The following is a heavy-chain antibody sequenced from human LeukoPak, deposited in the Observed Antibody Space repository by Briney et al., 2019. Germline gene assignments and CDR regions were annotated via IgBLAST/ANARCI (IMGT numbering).Heavy chain of an antibody. D-gene: IGHD6-19*01. CDR3: ATIVSDSSGWYHFDH. V-gene: IGHV3-66*01. J-gene: IGHJ4*02. Sequence: QPEGSLRLSCAASELTVTSKYMAWVRQAPGKGLEWVSFINSGGTTNYADSVKGRFIISRDYSKNTLYLQMSSLRAEDTAVYYCATIVSDSSGWYHFDHWGQGALVTVSS. CDR1: ELTVTSKY. CDR2: INSGGTT.